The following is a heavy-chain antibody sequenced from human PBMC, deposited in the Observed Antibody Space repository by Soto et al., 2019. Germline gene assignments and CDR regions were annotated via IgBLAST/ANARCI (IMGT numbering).Heavy chain of an antibody. CDR2: IYHSGST. CDR3: ARPHYDFWSGWYYFDY. V-gene: IGHV4-30-2*01. J-gene: IGHJ4*02. CDR1: GGSISSGGYS. Sequence: QLQLQESGSGLVKPSQTLSLTCAVSGGSISSGGYSWSWIRQPPRKGLEWIGYIYHSGSTYYNPSLKSRVTISVDRSKNQFSLKLSSVTAADTAVYYCARPHYDFWSGWYYFDYWGQGTLVTVSS. D-gene: IGHD3-3*01.